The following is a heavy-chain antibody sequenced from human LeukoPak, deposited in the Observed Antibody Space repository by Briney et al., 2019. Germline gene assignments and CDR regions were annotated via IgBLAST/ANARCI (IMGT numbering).Heavy chain of an antibody. Sequence: PGGSLRLSCAASGFIVSSNHMSWVRQAPGKGLEWVSGINWNGASTGYGDSVKGRFTISRDNAKNSLYLQMNSLRAEDTALYYCAREGGSTSWANYFDYWGQGTLVTVSS. CDR3: AREGGSTSWANYFDY. D-gene: IGHD3-16*01. V-gene: IGHV3-20*04. CDR2: INWNGAST. J-gene: IGHJ4*02. CDR1: GFIVSSNH.